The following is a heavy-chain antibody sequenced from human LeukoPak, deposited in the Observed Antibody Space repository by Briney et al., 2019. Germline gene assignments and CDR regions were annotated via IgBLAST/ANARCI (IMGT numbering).Heavy chain of an antibody. CDR3: ARLPYYYDSSGYYYFSFDY. CDR2: INHSGST. CDR1: GGSFSGYY. V-gene: IGHV4-34*01. Sequence: PSETLSLTCAVYGGSFSGYYWSWIRQPPGKGLEWIGEINHSGSTNYNPSLKSRVTISVDTSKNQFSLKLSSVTAADTAVYYCARLPYYYDSSGYYYFSFDYWGQGTTVTVSS. J-gene: IGHJ4*03. D-gene: IGHD3-22*01.